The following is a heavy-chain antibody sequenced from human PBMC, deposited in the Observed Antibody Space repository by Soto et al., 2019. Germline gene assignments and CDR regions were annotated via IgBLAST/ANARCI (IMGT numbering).Heavy chain of an antibody. CDR3: AKDRRSSGSYYLYMGGSPNLDY. J-gene: IGHJ4*02. CDR1: GFTFSSYA. Sequence: GGSLRLSCAASGFTFSSYAMSWVRQAPGKGLEWVSAISGSGGSTYYADSVKGRFTISRDNSKNTLYLQMNSLRAEDTAVYYCAKDRRSSGSYYLYMGGSPNLDYWGQGTLVTVSS. D-gene: IGHD1-26*01. CDR2: ISGSGGST. V-gene: IGHV3-23*01.